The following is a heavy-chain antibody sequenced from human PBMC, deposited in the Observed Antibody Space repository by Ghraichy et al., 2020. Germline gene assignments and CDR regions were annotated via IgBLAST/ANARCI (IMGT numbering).Heavy chain of an antibody. CDR1: GFSLSSTGVA. D-gene: IGHD3-10*01. J-gene: IGHJ4*02. V-gene: IGHV2-5*02. Sequence: SGPTLVKPTQTLTLTCTFSGFSLSSTGVAVGWVRQPPGKALEWLTLIYWDGDKRYRPSLKTRLTIAKDTSKNQVVLTMTDMDSGDTGTYYCAHIMIRGITYYFDYWGQGKLVIVSS. CDR3: AHIMIRGITYYFDY. CDR2: IYWDGDK.